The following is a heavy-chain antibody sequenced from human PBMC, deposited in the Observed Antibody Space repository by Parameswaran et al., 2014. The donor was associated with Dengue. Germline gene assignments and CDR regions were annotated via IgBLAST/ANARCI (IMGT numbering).Heavy chain of an antibody. D-gene: IGHD2-2*01. CDR2: ISGSGGST. CDR1: GFTFSSYA. V-gene: IGHV3-23*01. Sequence: ESLKISCAASGFTFSSYAMSWVRQAPGKGLEWVSAISGSGGSTYYADSVKGRFTISRDNSKNTLYLQMNSLRAEDTAVYYCAKYIRVVPAAINDYWGQGTLVTVSS. J-gene: IGHJ4*02. CDR3: AKYIRVVPAAINDY.